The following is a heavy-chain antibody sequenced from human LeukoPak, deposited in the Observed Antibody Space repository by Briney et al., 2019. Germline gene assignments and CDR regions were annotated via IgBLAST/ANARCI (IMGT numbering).Heavy chain of an antibody. J-gene: IGHJ3*02. D-gene: IGHD3-10*01. CDR3: ARHLWFGESAPFDI. V-gene: IGHV5-51*01. Sequence: GESLKISCKASGYNFTPYWIGWVRQMPGKGLEWMGIIFPGGSDTKYSPSLEGQVTISADKSISTAYLQWSSLKASDTAMYYCARHLWFGESAPFDIWGQGTMVTVSS. CDR2: IFPGGSDT. CDR1: GYNFTPYW.